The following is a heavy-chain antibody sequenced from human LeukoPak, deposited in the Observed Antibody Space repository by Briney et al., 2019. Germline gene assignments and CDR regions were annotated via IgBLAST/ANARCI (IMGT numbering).Heavy chain of an antibody. V-gene: IGHV1-69*05. J-gene: IGHJ4*02. CDR3: ARSIAVAAPLRY. CDR1: GGTFSSYA. D-gene: IGHD6-19*01. CDR2: IIPIFGTA. Sequence: ASVKVSCKASGGTFSSYAISWVRQAPGQGLEWMGGIIPIFGTANYAQKFQGRVTITTDESTSTAYMELSSLRSEDTAVYYCARSIAVAAPLRYWGQGTLVTVSS.